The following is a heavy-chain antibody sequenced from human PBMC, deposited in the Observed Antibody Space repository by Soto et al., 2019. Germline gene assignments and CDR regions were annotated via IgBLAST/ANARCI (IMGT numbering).Heavy chain of an antibody. CDR3: ARESSHYDFWSGYYKGPRYYYYYYGMDV. Sequence: GASVKVSCKASGGTFSSYAISWVRQAPGQGLEWMGGIIPIFGTANYAQKFQGRVTITADKSTSTAYMELSSLRSEDTAVYYCARESSHYDFWSGYYKGPRYYYYYYGMDVWAKGPRSPSP. CDR1: GGTFSSYA. J-gene: IGHJ6*02. CDR2: IIPIFGTA. D-gene: IGHD3-3*01. V-gene: IGHV1-69*06.